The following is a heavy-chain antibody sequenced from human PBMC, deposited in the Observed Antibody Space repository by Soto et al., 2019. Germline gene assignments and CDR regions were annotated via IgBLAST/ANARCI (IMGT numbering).Heavy chain of an antibody. Sequence: QVQLVQSGAEVKKPGASVKVSCKASGGTFRSYSISWVRQAPGQGLEWRGGLIPSFDITNYAQKFQGRVTITADESTSTAYMELSSLGSDDTAVYYCARPDEGGYSSNHHYYYALDVWGQGNTVTV. D-gene: IGHD3-22*01. CDR3: ARPDEGGYSSNHHYYYALDV. J-gene: IGHJ6*02. CDR1: GGTFRSYS. CDR2: LIPSFDIT. V-gene: IGHV1-69*01.